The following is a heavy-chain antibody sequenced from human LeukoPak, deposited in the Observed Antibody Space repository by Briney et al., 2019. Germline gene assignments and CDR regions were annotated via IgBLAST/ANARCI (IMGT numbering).Heavy chain of an antibody. Sequence: GASVKASCKASGYTFTSYGISWVRQAPGQGLEWMGWISAYNGNTNYAQKLQGRVTMTTDTSTSTAYMELRSLRSDDTAVYYCARALVVVAATHWFDPWGQGTLVTVSS. D-gene: IGHD2-15*01. CDR3: ARALVVVAATHWFDP. CDR1: GYTFTSYG. V-gene: IGHV1-18*01. CDR2: ISAYNGNT. J-gene: IGHJ5*02.